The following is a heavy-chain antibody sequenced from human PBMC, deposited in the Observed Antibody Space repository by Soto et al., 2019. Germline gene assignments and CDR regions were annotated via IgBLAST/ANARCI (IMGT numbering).Heavy chain of an antibody. D-gene: IGHD3-22*01. J-gene: IGHJ4*02. V-gene: IGHV1-24*01. CDR2: FDPEDGET. CDR1: GYTLTELS. CDR3: ATGRYYDSSVQPTFDY. Sequence: ASVKVSCKVSGYTLTELSMHWVRQAPGKGLEWMGGFDPEDGETIYAQKFEGRVTMTEDTSTDTAYMELSSLRSEDTAVYYCATGRYYDSSVQPTFDYRGQGTLVTVSS.